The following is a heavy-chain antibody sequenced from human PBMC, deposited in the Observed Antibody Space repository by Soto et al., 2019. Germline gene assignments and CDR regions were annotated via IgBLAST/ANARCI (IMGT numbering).Heavy chain of an antibody. CDR2: ISYDGSNK. Sequence: VQLVESGGGVVQPGRSLRLSCAASGFTFSSYAMHWVCQAPGKGLEWVAVISYDGSNKYYADSVKGRFTISRDNSKNTLYLQMNSLRAEDTAVYYCARDLYSSSWYQGFGYWGQGTLVTVSS. V-gene: IGHV3-30-3*01. CDR1: GFTFSSYA. D-gene: IGHD6-13*01. J-gene: IGHJ4*02. CDR3: ARDLYSSSWYQGFGY.